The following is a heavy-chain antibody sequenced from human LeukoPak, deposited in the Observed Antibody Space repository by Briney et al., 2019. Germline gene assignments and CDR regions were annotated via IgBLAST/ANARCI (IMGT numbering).Heavy chain of an antibody. D-gene: IGHD3-9*01. CDR3: ARHLRYFDWLAYYGMDV. CDR1: GYTFTSYG. J-gene: IGHJ6*02. V-gene: IGHV1-18*01. Sequence: ASVKVSCKASGYTFTSYGISWVRQAPGQGLEWMGWISAYNGNTNYAQKLQGRVTMTTDTSTSTAYMELRSLRSDDTAVYYCARHLRYFDWLAYYGMDVWGQGTTVTVSS. CDR2: ISAYNGNT.